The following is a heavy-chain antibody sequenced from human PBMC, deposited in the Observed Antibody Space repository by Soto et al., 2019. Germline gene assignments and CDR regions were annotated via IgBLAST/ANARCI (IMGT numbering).Heavy chain of an antibody. CDR1: GFTFSSYG. V-gene: IGHV3-33*01. D-gene: IGHD3-16*01. J-gene: IGHJ4*02. CDR2: IWYDGSNK. CDR3: ARELGLDDIGDTGY. Sequence: QVQLVESGGGVVQPGRSLRLSCAASGFTFSSYGMHWVRQAPGKGLEWVAVIWYDGSNKYYTDSVKGRFTISRDNSKNTLYLQMNSLRAEDTAVYYCARELGLDDIGDTGYWGQGTLVTVSS.